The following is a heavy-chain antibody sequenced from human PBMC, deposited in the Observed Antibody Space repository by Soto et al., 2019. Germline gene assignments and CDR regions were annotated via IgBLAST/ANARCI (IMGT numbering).Heavy chain of an antibody. CDR2: TSSSSSTI. CDR1: GFTFSSYS. D-gene: IGHD3-22*01. V-gene: IGHV3-48*02. Sequence: EVQLVESGGGLVQPGGSLRLSCAASGFTFSSYSMKWVRQAPGKGLEWVSYTSSSSSTIYYADSVKGRFTISRDNAKNSLDLVRNRLRDEDTAVYYCARDYDSSGYYDLNRVDPCGQGTLVSVS. CDR3: ARDYDSSGYYDLNRVDP. J-gene: IGHJ5*02.